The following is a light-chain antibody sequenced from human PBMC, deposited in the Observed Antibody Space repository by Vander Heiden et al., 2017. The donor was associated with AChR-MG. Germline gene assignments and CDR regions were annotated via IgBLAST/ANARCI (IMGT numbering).Light chain of an antibody. J-gene: IGKJ1*01. CDR2: DAS. CDR1: QYISTN. Sequence: ETVMTQSPATLSVSPGETVTLSCRASQYISTNLVWYQQRGGQAPRLLIYDASSSATGVPSRFSGRGSGTDFSLTISSLQSEDFAVYYCQQYGDRPRTFGQGTKVEIK. CDR3: QQYGDRPRT. V-gene: IGKV3-15*01.